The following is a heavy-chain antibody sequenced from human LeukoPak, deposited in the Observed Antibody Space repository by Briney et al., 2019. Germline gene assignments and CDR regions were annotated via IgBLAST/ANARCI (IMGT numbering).Heavy chain of an antibody. Sequence: ASVKVSCNASGYTFTGYYMHWVRQSPGQGLEWLGWFNPNSGVTNYAQKFQGRVTMTRDTSISTAYMELSRLRSDDTAVYYCARVGTIFGVVIIWYFDLWGRGTLVTVSS. CDR2: FNPNSGVT. CDR3: ARVGTIFGVVIIWYFDL. V-gene: IGHV1-2*02. D-gene: IGHD3-3*01. J-gene: IGHJ2*01. CDR1: GYTFTGYY.